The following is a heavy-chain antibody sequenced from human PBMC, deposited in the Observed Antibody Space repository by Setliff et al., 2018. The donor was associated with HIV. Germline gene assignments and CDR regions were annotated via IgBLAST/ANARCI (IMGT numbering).Heavy chain of an antibody. V-gene: IGHV1-18*01. CDR1: GYTFTTYG. CDR2: ISTYNGDT. J-gene: IGHJ4*02. D-gene: IGHD3-9*01. CDR3: ARSRNSILTGYYPTADFDY. Sequence: ASVKVSCKASGYTFTTYGISWVRRAPGQGLEWMGWISTYNGDTNYVQKLQGRVTMTTDTSTSTAYMELRSLRSDDTAVYYCARSRNSILTGYYPTADFDYWGQGTLVTVSS.